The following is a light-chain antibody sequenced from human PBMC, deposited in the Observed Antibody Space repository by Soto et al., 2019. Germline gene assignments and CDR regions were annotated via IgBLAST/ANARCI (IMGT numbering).Light chain of an antibody. V-gene: IGKV1-5*03. CDR1: QTISSW. Sequence: DIQMPQSPSTLSGSVGDSVTITCRASQTISSWLAWCQKKPGKAPKLLIYKASTLKSGVPSRFSGSGSGTEFTLTISSLQPDEWATYYCQHYNSYSEAFGQGTKVDIK. CDR3: QHYNSYSEA. CDR2: KAS. J-gene: IGKJ1*01.